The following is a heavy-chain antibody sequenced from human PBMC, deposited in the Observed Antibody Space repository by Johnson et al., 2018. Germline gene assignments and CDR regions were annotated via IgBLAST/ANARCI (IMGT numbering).Heavy chain of an antibody. V-gene: IGHV3-30*18. CDR1: GFTFSPYA. CDR2: IGYDGGNK. J-gene: IGHJ3*02. D-gene: IGHD3-16*01. Sequence: QVQLVESGGGVVQPGRSLRLSCAASGFTFSPYAMFWVRQAPGKGLEWVAVIGYDGGNKYYADSVKGRFIISRDNSKKTLFLQINSRRDEDTAVHYCANPLGVDPYDGFDTWGQGTMVTVSS. CDR3: ANPLGVDPYDGFDT.